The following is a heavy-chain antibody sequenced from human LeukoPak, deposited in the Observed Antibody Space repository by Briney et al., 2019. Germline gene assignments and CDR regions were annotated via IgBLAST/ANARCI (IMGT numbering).Heavy chain of an antibody. D-gene: IGHD4-23*01. CDR3: ARGDSTVTPKYFQY. V-gene: IGHV4-4*07. CDR1: GVSISSYY. J-gene: IGHJ1*01. CDR2: IYTSGST. Sequence: SETLSLTCTVSGVSISSYYWNWIRQPAGKGLEWIGRIYTSGSTNYNPSLKSRITISLDTSKNQFSLKLSSVTAADTAVYYCARGDSTVTPKYFQYWGQGTLVTVSS.